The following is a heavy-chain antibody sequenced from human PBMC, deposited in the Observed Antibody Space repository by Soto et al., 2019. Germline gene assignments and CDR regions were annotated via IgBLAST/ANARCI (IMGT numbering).Heavy chain of an antibody. D-gene: IGHD6-19*01. CDR1: GGTFSSYA. Sequence: QVQLVQSGAEVKKPGSSVKVSCKASGGTFSSYAISWVRQAPGQGLEWMGGTIPIFGTANYAQKIQGRVTITADKSTSTAYMELSSLRSEDTAVYYCARERYSSGWYYYGMDVWGQGTTVTVSS. CDR2: TIPIFGTA. V-gene: IGHV1-69*06. CDR3: ARERYSSGWYYYGMDV. J-gene: IGHJ6*02.